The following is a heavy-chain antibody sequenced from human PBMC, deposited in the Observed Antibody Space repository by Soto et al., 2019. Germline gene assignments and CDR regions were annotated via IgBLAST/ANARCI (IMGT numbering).Heavy chain of an antibody. Sequence: SETLSPTFIASGRSIRSSSYYWGWIRPPPGRGLEWIGSIYYSGSTYYNPSLKSRVTISVDTSKNQFSLKLSSVTAADTAVYYCARPSIAARPGGYYYYYGMDVWGQGTTVS. D-gene: IGHD6-6*01. CDR1: GRSIRSSSYY. J-gene: IGHJ6*02. CDR2: IYYSGST. V-gene: IGHV4-39*01. CDR3: ARPSIAARPGGYYYYYGMDV.